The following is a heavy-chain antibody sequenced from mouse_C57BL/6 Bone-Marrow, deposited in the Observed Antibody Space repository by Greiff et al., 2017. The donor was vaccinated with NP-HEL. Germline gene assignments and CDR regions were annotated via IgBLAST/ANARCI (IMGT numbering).Heavy chain of an antibody. J-gene: IGHJ1*03. CDR3: ARSPLITTVVAYWYFDV. Sequence: EVKLQQSGPELVKPGASVKISCKASGYTFTDYYMNWVKQSHGESLEWIGDINPNNGGTSYNQKFKGKATLTVDKSSSTAYMELRSLTSEDSAVYYCARSPLITTVVAYWYFDVWGTGTTVTVSS. CDR2: INPNNGGT. D-gene: IGHD1-1*01. CDR1: GYTFTDYY. V-gene: IGHV1-26*01.